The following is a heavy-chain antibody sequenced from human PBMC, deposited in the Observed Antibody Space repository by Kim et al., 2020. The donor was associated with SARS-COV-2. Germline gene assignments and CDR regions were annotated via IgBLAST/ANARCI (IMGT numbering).Heavy chain of an antibody. CDR1: GFTFSNAW. J-gene: IGHJ4*02. CDR3: TTRLSTAIKRDVVY. CDR2: IKSKTDGGTT. V-gene: IGHV3-15*01. D-gene: IGHD5-18*01. Sequence: GGSLRLSCAASGFTFSNAWMSWVRQAPGKGLEWVGRIKSKTDGGTTDYAAPVKGRFTISRDDSKNTLYLQMNSLKTEDTAVYYCTTRLSTAIKRDVVYWGQGTLVTVSS.